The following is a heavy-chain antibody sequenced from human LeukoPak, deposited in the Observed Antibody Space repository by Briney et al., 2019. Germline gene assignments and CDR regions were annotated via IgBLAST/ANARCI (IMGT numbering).Heavy chain of an antibody. J-gene: IGHJ4*02. V-gene: IGHV1-18*01. CDR2: ISAYNGNT. CDR1: GYTFTSYG. Sequence: ASVKVSCKASGYTFTSYGISWVRQAPGQGLEWMGWISAYNGNTNYAQKLQGRVTMTTDTSTSTAYTELRSLRSDDTAVYYCARHPGGWELPHFDYWGQGTLVTVSS. D-gene: IGHD1-26*01. CDR3: ARHPGGWELPHFDY.